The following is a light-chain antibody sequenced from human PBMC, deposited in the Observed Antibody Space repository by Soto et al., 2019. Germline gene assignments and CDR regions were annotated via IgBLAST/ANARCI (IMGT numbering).Light chain of an antibody. Sequence: QSALTQPASVSGSPGQSITISCTGTSSDVGGYNHVSWYQQHPGKAPELMIYEVSNRPSGVSTRFSGSKSGNTASLTISGLQAEDEADYYCSSYTSSSTGVFGGGTKLTVL. CDR2: EVS. J-gene: IGLJ3*02. CDR3: SSYTSSSTGV. V-gene: IGLV2-14*01. CDR1: SSDVGGYNH.